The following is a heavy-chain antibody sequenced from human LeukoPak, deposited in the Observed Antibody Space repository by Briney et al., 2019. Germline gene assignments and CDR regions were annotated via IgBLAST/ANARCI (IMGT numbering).Heavy chain of an antibody. V-gene: IGHV3-49*04. CDR1: GFTFGDYA. CDR3: TRVVPAAIGDY. Sequence: GGSLRLSCTASGFTFGDYAMSWVRQAPGKGLEWVGFIRSKAYGGITEYAASVKGRFTISRDDSKSIAYLQMNSLKTEDTAVYYCTRVVPAAIGDYWGQGTLVTVSS. CDR2: IRSKAYGGIT. J-gene: IGHJ4*02. D-gene: IGHD2-2*01.